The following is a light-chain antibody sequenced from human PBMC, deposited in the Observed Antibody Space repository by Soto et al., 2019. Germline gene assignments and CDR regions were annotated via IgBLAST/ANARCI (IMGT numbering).Light chain of an antibody. CDR3: AAWDDSLSGAV. Sequence: QSVLTQPPSASGTPGQRVTISCSGSGSNIGSHTVSWYQQLPGTAPNLLIYSNDQRPSGVPDRFSGFKSGTSASLAISGLQSEDEADYYCAAWDDSLSGAVFGGGTQLTV. CDR1: GSNIGSHT. J-gene: IGLJ7*01. V-gene: IGLV1-44*01. CDR2: SND.